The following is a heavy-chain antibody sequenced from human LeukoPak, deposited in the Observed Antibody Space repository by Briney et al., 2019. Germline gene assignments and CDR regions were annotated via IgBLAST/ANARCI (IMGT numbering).Heavy chain of an antibody. J-gene: IGHJ4*02. CDR3: AKEGKTRNWNYFQAKPVY. V-gene: IGHV3-23*01. D-gene: IGHD1-7*01. CDR2: ISSSGGST. Sequence: GGSLRLSCVASGFTLSSYAVSWVRQAPGKGLEWVSAISSSGGSTHYADSVKGRFTISRDNSKNTLYMQLNSLKAEDTAVYYCAKEGKTRNWNYFQAKPVYWGQGTLVIVSS. CDR1: GFTLSSYA.